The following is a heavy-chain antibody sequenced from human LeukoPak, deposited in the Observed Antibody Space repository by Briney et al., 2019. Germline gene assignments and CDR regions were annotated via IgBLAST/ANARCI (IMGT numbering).Heavy chain of an antibody. CDR1: GFTFSSYG. Sequence: GGSLRLSCAASGFTFSSYGMNWVRQAPGKGLEWVSFISSSSSTTYYADSVKGRFTISRDNAKNTLYLQMNSLRAEDTAVYYCAKVTSTSCYGSADYWGQGTLVTVSS. CDR3: AKVTSTSCYGSADY. J-gene: IGHJ4*02. D-gene: IGHD2-2*01. CDR2: ISSSSSTT. V-gene: IGHV3-48*01.